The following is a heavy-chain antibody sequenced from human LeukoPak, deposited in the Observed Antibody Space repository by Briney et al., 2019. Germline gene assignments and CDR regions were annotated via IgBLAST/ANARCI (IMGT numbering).Heavy chain of an antibody. CDR1: GTYTLIELA. D-gene: IGHD1-26*01. J-gene: IGHJ4*02. CDR2: FDPEDGET. CDR3: ATLLGETHFFDY. Sequence: ASVKVSCKDSGTYTLIELAMYWVRQAPGKGLECMGGFDPEDGETIYAQKFKGRVTMTEDTSTDAAYMDLSSLRSEDTAVYYCATLLGETHFFDYWGQGTLVTVSS. V-gene: IGHV1-24*01.